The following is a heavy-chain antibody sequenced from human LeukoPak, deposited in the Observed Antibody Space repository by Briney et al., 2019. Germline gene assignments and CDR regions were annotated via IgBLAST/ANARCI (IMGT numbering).Heavy chain of an antibody. D-gene: IGHD6-13*01. CDR2: IYSGGST. CDR1: GFNVSSNY. J-gene: IGHJ4*02. Sequence: GGSLRLSCAVSGFNVSSNYLNWVRQAPGKGPEWVSVIYSGGSTCYADSVKGRFTISRDNSKNTLYLQMNSLRAEDTAVYHCARVDSRTAQFDYWGQGTLVTVSS. V-gene: IGHV3-66*01. CDR3: ARVDSRTAQFDY.